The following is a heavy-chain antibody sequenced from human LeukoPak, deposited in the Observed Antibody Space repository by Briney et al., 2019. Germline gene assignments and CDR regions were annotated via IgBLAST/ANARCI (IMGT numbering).Heavy chain of an antibody. V-gene: IGHV3-23*01. CDR1: GFTFSSYA. Sequence: GGSLRLSCAASGFTFSSYAMSWVRQAPGKGLEWVSAISGSGGSTYYTDSVKGRFTISRDNSKNTLYLQMNSLRAEDTAVYYCARVRTTVTYYFDYWGQGTLVTVSS. J-gene: IGHJ4*02. CDR2: ISGSGGST. D-gene: IGHD4-17*01. CDR3: ARVRTTVTYYFDY.